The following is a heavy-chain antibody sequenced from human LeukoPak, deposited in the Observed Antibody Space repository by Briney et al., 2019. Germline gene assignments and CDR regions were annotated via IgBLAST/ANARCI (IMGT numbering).Heavy chain of an antibody. Sequence: GGSLRLSCAASGFTFSSYSMNWVRQAPGKGLEWVSSISSSSSYIYYADSVKGRFTISRDNAKNSLYLQMNSLRAEDTAVYYCARDPPYYYDSSGFLSLDAFDIWGQGTMVTVSS. D-gene: IGHD3-22*01. CDR3: ARDPPYYYDSSGFLSLDAFDI. V-gene: IGHV3-21*01. CDR2: ISSSSSYI. CDR1: GFTFSSYS. J-gene: IGHJ3*02.